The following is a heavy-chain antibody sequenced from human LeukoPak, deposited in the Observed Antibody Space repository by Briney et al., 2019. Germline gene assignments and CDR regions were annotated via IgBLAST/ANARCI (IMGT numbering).Heavy chain of an antibody. CDR1: GGSISSGDHY. CDR2: IYHSGST. V-gene: IGHV4-30-4*08. J-gene: IGHJ5*02. Sequence: SETLSLTCTVSGGSISSGDHYWSWIRQPPGKGLEWIGYIYHSGSTYYNPSLKSRVTISVDTSKNQFSLKLSSVTAADTAVYYCARVGVVVPAARWFDPWGQGTLVTVSS. CDR3: ARVGVVVPAARWFDP. D-gene: IGHD2-2*01.